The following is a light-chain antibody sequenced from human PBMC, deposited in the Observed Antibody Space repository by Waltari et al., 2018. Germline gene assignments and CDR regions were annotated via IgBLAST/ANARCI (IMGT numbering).Light chain of an antibody. CDR3: QQYHGDSPT. J-gene: IGKJ1*01. CDR1: LNIYNW. V-gene: IGKV1-5*01. Sequence: DTQMTQSPSTLAAYVGDRGTITCRASLNIYNWLAWYQQKPGEAPRVLIYDASSLRSGVPSRFSGSGSGTEFTLTISSLQPGDFATYYCQQYHGDSPTFGQGTRVEIK. CDR2: DAS.